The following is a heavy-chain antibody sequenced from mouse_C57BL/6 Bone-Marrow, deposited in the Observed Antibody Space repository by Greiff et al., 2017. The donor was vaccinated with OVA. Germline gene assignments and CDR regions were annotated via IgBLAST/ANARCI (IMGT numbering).Heavy chain of an antibody. CDR3: ARGIWEGDYFDY. D-gene: IGHD4-1*01. J-gene: IGHJ2*01. CDR1: GFTFSDYG. CDR2: ISSGSSTI. V-gene: IGHV5-17*01. Sequence: EVQLVESGGGLVKPGGSLKLSCAASGFTFSDYGMHWVRQAPEKGLEWVAYISSGSSTIYYAATVQGRFTISRDNAKNTLCLQMTSLRSEDTAMYYCARGIWEGDYFDYWGQGTTLTVSS.